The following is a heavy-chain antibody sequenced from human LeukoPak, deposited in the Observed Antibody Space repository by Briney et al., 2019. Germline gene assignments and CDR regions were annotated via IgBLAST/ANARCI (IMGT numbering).Heavy chain of an antibody. J-gene: IGHJ5*02. CDR1: GGSISSGGYY. D-gene: IGHD3-22*01. CDR2: IYYSGST. V-gene: IGHV4-31*03. Sequence: PSETLSLTCTVSGGSISSGGYYWSWIRQHPGKGLEWIGYIYYSGSTYYNPSLKSRVTISVDTSKNQFSLKLSSVTAADTAVYYCARTPHTYYYDSSGYPNWFDPWGQGTLVTVSS. CDR3: ARTPHTYYYDSSGYPNWFDP.